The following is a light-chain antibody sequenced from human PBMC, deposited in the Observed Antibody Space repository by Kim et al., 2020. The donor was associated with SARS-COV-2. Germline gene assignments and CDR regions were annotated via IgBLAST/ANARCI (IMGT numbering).Light chain of an antibody. CDR1: QSVSNY. CDR2: AAS. CDR3: QQRNDWPLT. V-gene: IGKV3-11*01. Sequence: LFPGKGAPLSCMASQSVSNYLALFQQKPGQTPRLLIYAASNRATGIPARFSGSGSGTDFTLTISSLEPDDFAVYYCQQRNDWPLTFGGGTKVDIK. J-gene: IGKJ4*01.